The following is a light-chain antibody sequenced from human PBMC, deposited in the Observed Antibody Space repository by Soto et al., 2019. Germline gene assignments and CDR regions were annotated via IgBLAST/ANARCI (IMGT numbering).Light chain of an antibody. Sequence: SYELTQPPSVSVSPGQTASITCSGDKLGDKYACWYQQKPGQSPVLVIYQDTKRPSGIPERLSGSNSGTTATLTTSGTQAIDESDYYCQVFDSSTESEVFGGGAKHTV. CDR2: QDT. CDR3: QVFDSSTESEV. V-gene: IGLV3-1*01. J-gene: IGLJ2*01. CDR1: KLGDKY.